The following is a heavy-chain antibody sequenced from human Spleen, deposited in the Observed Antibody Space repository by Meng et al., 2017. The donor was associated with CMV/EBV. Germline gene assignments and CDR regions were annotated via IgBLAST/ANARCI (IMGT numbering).Heavy chain of an antibody. D-gene: IGHD3-22*01. Sequence: GESLKISCVASGITFNNAWMSWVRQAPGKGLEWVSRINSDGSSTSYADSVKGRFTISRDNAKNTLYLQMNSLRAEDTAVYYCARVIDSSVIDWGQGTLVTVSS. CDR3: ARVIDSSVID. V-gene: IGHV3-74*01. J-gene: IGHJ4*02. CDR1: GITFNNAW. CDR2: INSDGSST.